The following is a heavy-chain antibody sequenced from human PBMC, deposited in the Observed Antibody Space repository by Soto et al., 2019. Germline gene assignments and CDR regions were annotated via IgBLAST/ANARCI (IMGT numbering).Heavy chain of an antibody. J-gene: IGHJ4*02. CDR1: GYTFTSYA. D-gene: IGHD5-12*01. V-gene: IGHV1-3*01. CDR3: ARRAPGRAGYNGIEFDY. CDR2: INAGNGNT. Sequence: QVQLVQSGAEVKKPGASVKVSCKASGYTFTSYAMHWVRQAPGQRLEWMGWINAGNGNTKYSQKFQGRVTITRDTSASTAYIELSSLRSEDTAVYYCARRAPGRAGYNGIEFDYWGQGTLVTVSS.